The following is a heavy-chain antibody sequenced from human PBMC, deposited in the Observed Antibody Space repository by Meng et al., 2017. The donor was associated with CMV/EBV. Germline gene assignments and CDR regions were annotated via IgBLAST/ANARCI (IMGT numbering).Heavy chain of an antibody. Sequence: SETLSLTCTVSGGSISSSSYYWGWIRQPPGKGLEWIGSIYYSGSTYYNPSLKSRVTISVDTSKNQFSLKLSSVTAADTAVHYCASYWYQLLEDNYNWFDPWGQGTLVTVSS. CDR2: IYYSGST. CDR1: GGSISSSSYY. CDR3: ASYWYQLLEDNYNWFDP. J-gene: IGHJ5*02. V-gene: IGHV4-39*01. D-gene: IGHD2-2*01.